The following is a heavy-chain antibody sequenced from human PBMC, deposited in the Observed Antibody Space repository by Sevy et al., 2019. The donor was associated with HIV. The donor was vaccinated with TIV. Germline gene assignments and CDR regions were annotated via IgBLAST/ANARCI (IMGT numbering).Heavy chain of an antibody. Sequence: SETLSLTCTVSGGSIRSYYWSWIRQPPGKGLEWIGYFYYSGSTNYNPSLRSRLTMSVDTSKNQFSLKLTSVTAADTAVYYCARGTTYGQPDYFDYWGQGTLVTVSS. CDR3: ARGTTYGQPDYFDY. CDR1: GGSIRSYY. D-gene: IGHD1-1*01. CDR2: FYYSGST. J-gene: IGHJ4*02. V-gene: IGHV4-59*01.